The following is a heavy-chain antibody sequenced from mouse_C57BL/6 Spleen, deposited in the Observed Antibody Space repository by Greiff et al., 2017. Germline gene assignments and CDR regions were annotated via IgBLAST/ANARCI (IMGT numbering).Heavy chain of an antibody. Sequence: QVQLQQPGAELVRPGSSVKLSCKASGYTFTSYWMHWVKQRPIQGLEWIGNIDPSDSETHYNQKFKDKATLTVDKSSSTAYMQLRSLTSEDSAVYYCARGDYDWFAYWGQGTLVTVSA. V-gene: IGHV1-52*01. CDR3: ARGDYDWFAY. CDR2: IDPSDSET. J-gene: IGHJ3*01. CDR1: GYTFTSYW. D-gene: IGHD2-4*01.